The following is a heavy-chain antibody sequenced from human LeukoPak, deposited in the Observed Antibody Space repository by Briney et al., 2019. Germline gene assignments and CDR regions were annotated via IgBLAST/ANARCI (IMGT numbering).Heavy chain of an antibody. V-gene: IGHV3-66*01. Sequence: QPGGSLRLSCAASGVTISSNYLSGVRQAPGKGLEWVSVIYSGGTTYYADSVKGRFTISRDNSKNTLHLQMNSLRAEDTAVYYCARDQYSYAHAAHWGQGTLVTVSS. CDR2: IYSGGTT. D-gene: IGHD5-18*01. CDR1: GVTISSNY. CDR3: ARDQYSYAHAAH. J-gene: IGHJ4*02.